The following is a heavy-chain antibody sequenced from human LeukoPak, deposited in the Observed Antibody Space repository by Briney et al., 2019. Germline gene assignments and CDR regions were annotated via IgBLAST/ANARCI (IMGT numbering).Heavy chain of an antibody. CDR1: GFTFSSYW. CDR3: ARDPVEWELLLDY. V-gene: IGHV3-7*01. J-gene: IGHJ4*02. Sequence: GGSLRLSCAASGFTFSSYWMGWVRQAPGKRLEWVANMNIDGSEKYYADSAKGRFTISRDNARNSVYLQMNSRRVEDTAVYYCARDPVEWELLLDYWGQGTLVTVSS. D-gene: IGHD1-26*01. CDR2: MNIDGSEK.